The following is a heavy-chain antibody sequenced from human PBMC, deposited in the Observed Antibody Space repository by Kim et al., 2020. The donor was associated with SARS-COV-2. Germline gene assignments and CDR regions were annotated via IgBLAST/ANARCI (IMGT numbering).Heavy chain of an antibody. CDR3: TTDFRYNWNYLRLDY. Sequence: GGSLRLSCAASGFTFSNAWMSWVRQAPGKGLEWVGRIKSKTDGGTTDYAAPVKGRFTISRDDSKNTLYLQMNSLKTEDTAVYYCTTDFRYNWNYLRLDYWGQGTLVTVSS. CDR1: GFTFSNAW. V-gene: IGHV3-15*01. CDR2: IKSKTDGGTT. J-gene: IGHJ4*02. D-gene: IGHD1-7*01.